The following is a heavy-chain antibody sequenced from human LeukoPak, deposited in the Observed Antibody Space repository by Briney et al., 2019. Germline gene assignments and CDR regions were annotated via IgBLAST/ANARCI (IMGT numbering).Heavy chain of an antibody. V-gene: IGHV3-30*18. CDR2: ISYDGSSK. CDR3: AKVGEQQLADY. J-gene: IGHJ4*02. D-gene: IGHD6-13*01. Sequence: GRSLRLSCAASRFTFSSYGVHWVRQAPGKGLEWVAVISYDGSSKYYADSVKGRFTISRDNSKNTLYLQMNSLRGEDTAVYYCAKVGEQQLADYWGQGTLVTVSS. CDR1: RFTFSSYG.